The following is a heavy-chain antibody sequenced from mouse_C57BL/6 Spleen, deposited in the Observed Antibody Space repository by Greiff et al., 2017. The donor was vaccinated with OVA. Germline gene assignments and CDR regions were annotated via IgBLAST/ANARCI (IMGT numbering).Heavy chain of an antibody. CDR2: ISSGGDYI. J-gene: IGHJ1*03. CDR3: TREDDGYSYFDV. V-gene: IGHV5-9-1*02. CDR1: GFTFSSYA. Sequence: EVKLEESGEGLVKPGGSLKLSCAASGFTFSSYAMSWVRQTPEKRLEWVAYISSGGDYIYYADTVKGRFTISRDNARNTLYLQMSSLKSEDTAMYYCTREDDGYSYFDVWGTGTTVTVSS. D-gene: IGHD2-3*01.